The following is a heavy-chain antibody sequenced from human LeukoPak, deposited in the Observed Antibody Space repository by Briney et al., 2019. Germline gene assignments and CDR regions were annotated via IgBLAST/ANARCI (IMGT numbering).Heavy chain of an antibody. V-gene: IGHV4-39*01. CDR1: GGSISSSSYY. D-gene: IGHD2-2*01. Sequence: SETLSLTCTVSGGSISSSSYYWGWIRQPPGKGLEWIGSIYYSGRTYYNPSLKSRVTISVDTSKNQFSLKLSSVTAADTAVYYCARRGYCSSTSCFWHFDYWGQGTLVTVSS. J-gene: IGHJ4*02. CDR2: IYYSGRT. CDR3: ARRGYCSSTSCFWHFDY.